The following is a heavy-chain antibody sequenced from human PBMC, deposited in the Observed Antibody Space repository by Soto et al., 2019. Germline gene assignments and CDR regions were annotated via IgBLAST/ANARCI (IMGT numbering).Heavy chain of an antibody. V-gene: IGHV3-23*01. J-gene: IGHJ4*02. CDR2: LDGSGGAT. Sequence: PGGSLILSCAASGFTASGFTFSSSAISWVLQAPGKGLEWVSALDGSGGATYYADSVKGRFTISRDNSRNTAYLQMNSLRVEDTAVYFCATAGNYRFDNWGLGTLVTVSS. CDR1: GFTFSSSA. CDR3: ATAGNYRFDN. D-gene: IGHD1-1*01.